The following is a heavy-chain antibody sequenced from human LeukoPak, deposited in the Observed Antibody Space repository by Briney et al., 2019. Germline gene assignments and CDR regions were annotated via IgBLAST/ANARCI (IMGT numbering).Heavy chain of an antibody. J-gene: IGHJ3*02. CDR2: INPSGGST. CDR3: ARNLWFGESSDAFDM. CDR1: GYTFTTYY. Sequence: GASVKVSCTASGYTFTTYYVHWVRQAPGQGLEWMGIINPSGGSTTYAQKFRGRLTMTRDMSTSTVYMDMSSLRSDDTAVYYCARNLWFGESSDAFDMWGQGTMVTVSS. V-gene: IGHV1-46*01. D-gene: IGHD3-10*01.